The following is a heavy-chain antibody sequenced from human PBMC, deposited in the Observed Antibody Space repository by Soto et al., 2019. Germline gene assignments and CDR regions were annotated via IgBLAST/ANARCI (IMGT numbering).Heavy chain of an antibody. D-gene: IGHD1-26*01. Sequence: LKWVAGISKNSGNIDYADSVKGRFTISRDNARRSMYLQMNSLRPEDTALYYCAKDLSIFSYSGSVHSPDY. CDR3: AKDLSIFSYSGSVHSPDY. CDR2: ISKNSGNI. V-gene: IGHV3-9*01. J-gene: IGHJ4*01.